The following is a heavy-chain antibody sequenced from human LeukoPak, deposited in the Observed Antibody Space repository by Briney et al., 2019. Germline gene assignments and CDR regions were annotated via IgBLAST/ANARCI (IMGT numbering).Heavy chain of an antibody. V-gene: IGHV3-23*01. CDR2: ISGSGGST. D-gene: IGHD6-13*01. J-gene: IGHJ3*02. CDR3: AKDRITSSWYYDAFDI. Sequence: GGSLRLSCAASGFTFSSYSMNWVRQAPGKGLEWVSAISGSGGSTYYADSVKGRFTISRDNSKNTLYLQMNSLRAEDTAVYYCAKDRITSSWYYDAFDIWGQGTMVTVSS. CDR1: GFTFSSYS.